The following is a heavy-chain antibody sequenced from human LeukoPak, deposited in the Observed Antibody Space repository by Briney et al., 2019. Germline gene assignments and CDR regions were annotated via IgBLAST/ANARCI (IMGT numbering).Heavy chain of an antibody. J-gene: IGHJ4*02. V-gene: IGHV4-38-2*01. CDR1: GYSISSGYY. CDR2: IYHSGST. CDR3: ARHFSFYSSSSGHFDY. D-gene: IGHD6-6*01. Sequence: PSETLSLTCAVSGYSISSGYYWGWVRQPPGKGLERIGSIYHSGSTYYNPSLKSRVTTSVDTSKNQFSLKLSSVTAADTAVYYCARHFSFYSSSSGHFDYWGQGTLVTVSS.